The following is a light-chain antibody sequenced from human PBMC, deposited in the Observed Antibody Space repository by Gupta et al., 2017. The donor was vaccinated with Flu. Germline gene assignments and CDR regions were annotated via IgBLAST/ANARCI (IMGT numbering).Light chain of an antibody. CDR3: QQESSSPIT. Sequence: DIQMTQSPSSLSASVGDRVTITCRASQDVKNFVAWFQQKPGKAPRPLIYSACTLHSGVPSTFSGSGSGTDFTLTISSLQPEDFATYYCQQESSSPITFGHGTKVDIK. J-gene: IGKJ3*01. CDR2: SAC. V-gene: IGKV1-16*01. CDR1: QDVKNF.